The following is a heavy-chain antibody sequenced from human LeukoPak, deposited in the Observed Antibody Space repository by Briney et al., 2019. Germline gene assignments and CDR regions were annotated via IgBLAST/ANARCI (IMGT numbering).Heavy chain of an antibody. J-gene: IGHJ6*03. CDR3: ARSRLGYYYMDV. Sequence: SETLSLTCAVYGGSFSGYYWSWIRQPPGKGLEWIGEINHSGSTNYNPSLKSRVTISVDTSKNQFSLKLSSVTAADTAVYYCARSRLGYYYMDVWGKGTTVTVSS. V-gene: IGHV4-34*01. CDR2: INHSGST. D-gene: IGHD2-2*01. CDR1: GGSFSGYY.